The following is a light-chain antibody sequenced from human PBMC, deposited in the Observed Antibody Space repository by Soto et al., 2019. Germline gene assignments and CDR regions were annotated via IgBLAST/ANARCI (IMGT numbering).Light chain of an antibody. V-gene: IGKV3-20*01. CDR2: GAS. CDR1: QSVTGSY. CDR3: KQYGSSPPT. J-gene: IGKJ1*01. Sequence: EIVLTQSPGTLSLSPGEGATLSCRASQSVTGSYLAWYQQKPGQAPRLLIYGASTRATGIPDSFSGCGSGTDFTLTISRPELEDVAVYCCKQYGSSPPTFGQATKV.